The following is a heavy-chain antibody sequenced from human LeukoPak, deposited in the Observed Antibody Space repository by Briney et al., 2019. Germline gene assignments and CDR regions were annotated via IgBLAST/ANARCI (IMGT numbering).Heavy chain of an antibody. CDR3: ARDWPTVIADY. CDR1: GYTFTSHG. D-gene: IGHD4-11*01. V-gene: IGHV1-18*01. Sequence: ASVKVSCKTSGYTFTSHGISWVRQAPGQGLEGMGWISANNGDTKYAQRMQGRLTMTTDTSTSTAYMDLRSLSSDDTAIYYCARDWPTVIADYWGQGTLVTVSS. CDR2: ISANNGDT. J-gene: IGHJ4*02.